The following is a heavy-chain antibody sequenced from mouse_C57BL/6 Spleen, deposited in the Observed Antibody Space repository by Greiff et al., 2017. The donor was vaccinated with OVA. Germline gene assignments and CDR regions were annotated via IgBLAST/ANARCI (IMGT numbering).Heavy chain of an antibody. J-gene: IGHJ3*01. D-gene: IGHD1-1*01. CDR1: GYTFTSYW. CDR2: IHPNSGST. V-gene: IGHV1-64*01. CDR3: ARGGYGSSFAY. Sequence: VQLQESGAELVKPGASVKLSCKASGYTFTSYWMHWVKQRPGQGLEWIGRIHPNSGSTNYNEKFKSKATLTVDKSSSTAYMQLSSLTSEDSAVYYCARGGYGSSFAYWGQGTLVTVSA.